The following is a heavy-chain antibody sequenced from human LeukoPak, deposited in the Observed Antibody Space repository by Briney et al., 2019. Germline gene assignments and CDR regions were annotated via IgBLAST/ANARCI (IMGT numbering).Heavy chain of an antibody. CDR3: ARTTWELPFDY. CDR1: GFTFSDYN. D-gene: IGHD1-26*01. V-gene: IGHV3-48*01. CDR2: ISSSSSPI. J-gene: IGHJ4*02. Sequence: GGSLRLSCAASGFTFSDYNMNWVRLAPGKGLEWVSYISSSSSPIYYADSVRGRFTISRDNAKNSLYLQMNSLRAEDTAVYYCARTTWELPFDYWGQGTLVTVFS.